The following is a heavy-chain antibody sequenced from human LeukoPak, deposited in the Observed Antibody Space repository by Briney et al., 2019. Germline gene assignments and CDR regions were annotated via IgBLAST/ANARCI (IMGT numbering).Heavy chain of an antibody. CDR2: LAVGSGNT. J-gene: IGHJ4*02. Sequence: SVKVSCKASGFSFSSSSMQWVRQARGQRLEWIGWLAVGSGNTNYAQKFQGRVIITRDMSTSTAYMELSSLRSEDTALYYCAAVFGSGYYYYFDYWGQGALVTVSS. D-gene: IGHD3-22*01. CDR3: AAVFGSGYYYYFDY. V-gene: IGHV1-58*02. CDR1: GFSFSSSS.